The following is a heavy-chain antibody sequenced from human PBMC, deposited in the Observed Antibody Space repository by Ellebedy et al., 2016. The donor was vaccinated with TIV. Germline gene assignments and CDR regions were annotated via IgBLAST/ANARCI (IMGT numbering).Heavy chain of an antibody. D-gene: IGHD6-6*01. J-gene: IGHJ5*02. CDR1: GGSISSYY. CDR2: INHSGST. CDR3: ALRRYSSSYNWFDP. V-gene: IGHV4-34*01. Sequence: SETLSLTXTVSGGSISSYYWSWIRQPPGKGLEWIGEINHSGSTNYNPSLKSRVTISVDTSKNQFSLKLSSVTAADTAVYYCALRRYSSSYNWFDPWGQGTLVTVSS.